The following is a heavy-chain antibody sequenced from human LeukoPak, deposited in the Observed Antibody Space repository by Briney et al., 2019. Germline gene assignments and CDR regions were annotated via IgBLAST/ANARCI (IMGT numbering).Heavy chain of an antibody. CDR2: ISAYNGNT. Sequence: ASVKVSCKASGYTFTSYGISWVRQAPGQGLEWMGWISAYNGNTNYAQKLQGRVTMTTDTSTSTVYMELRSLRSDDTAVYYCAREGDYGDPSEYFQHWGQGTLVTVSS. D-gene: IGHD4-17*01. CDR3: AREGDYGDPSEYFQH. CDR1: GYTFTSYG. V-gene: IGHV1-18*01. J-gene: IGHJ1*01.